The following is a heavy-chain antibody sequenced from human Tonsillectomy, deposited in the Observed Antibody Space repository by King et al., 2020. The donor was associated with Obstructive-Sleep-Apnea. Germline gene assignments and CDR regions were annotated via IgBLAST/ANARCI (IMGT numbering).Heavy chain of an antibody. CDR2: ISYDGSNK. CDR1: GFTFSSYA. Sequence: QVQLVESGGGVVQPGRSLRLSCAASGFTFSSYAMHWVRQAPGKGLEWVAVISYDGSNKYYADSVKGRFTISRDNSKNTLYLQMNSLRAEDTDVYYCARDLLVGARHYFDYWGQGTLVTVSS. CDR3: ARDLLVGARHYFDY. D-gene: IGHD1-26*01. V-gene: IGHV3-30*04. J-gene: IGHJ4*02.